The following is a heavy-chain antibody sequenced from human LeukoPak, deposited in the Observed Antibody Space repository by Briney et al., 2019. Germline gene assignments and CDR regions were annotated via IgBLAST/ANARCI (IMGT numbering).Heavy chain of an antibody. Sequence: SETLSLTCAVYGGSFSGYYWSWIRQPPGKGLEWIGEINHSGSTNYNPSLKSRATISVDTSKNQFSLKLSSVTAADTAVYYCARGNIVVVVAAILRLDAFDIWGQGTMVTVSS. CDR1: GGSFSGYY. CDR2: INHSGST. D-gene: IGHD2-15*01. V-gene: IGHV4-34*01. J-gene: IGHJ3*02. CDR3: ARGNIVVVVAAILRLDAFDI.